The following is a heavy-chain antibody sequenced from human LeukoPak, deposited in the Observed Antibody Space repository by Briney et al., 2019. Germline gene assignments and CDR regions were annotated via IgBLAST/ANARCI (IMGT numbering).Heavy chain of an antibody. CDR3: ARVWELSYDY. CDR2: ISSSSSYI. J-gene: IGHJ4*02. CDR1: GFTFSSYT. D-gene: IGHD3-16*02. V-gene: IGHV3-21*04. Sequence: GGSLRLSCAASGFTFSSYTINWVRQAPGKGLEWVSSISSSSSYIYYADSVKGRFTISRDNSKNTVDLLVNSLRAEDTAVYYCARVWELSYDYWGQGTLVTVSS.